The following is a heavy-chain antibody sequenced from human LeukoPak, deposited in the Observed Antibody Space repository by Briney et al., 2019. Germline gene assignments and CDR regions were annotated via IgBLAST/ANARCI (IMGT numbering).Heavy chain of an antibody. Sequence: GGSLRLSCAASGFIFSNYALMWLLQSPGKGLEWVSAIRGSGGGTFYADSVKGRFTISRDNSKNTLYLQMNGLRAEDTAVYYCARDPNGDYIGAFDMWGRGTLVTVSS. J-gene: IGHJ3*02. CDR3: ARDPNGDYIGAFDM. CDR1: GFIFSNYA. V-gene: IGHV3-23*01. CDR2: IRGSGGGT. D-gene: IGHD4-17*01.